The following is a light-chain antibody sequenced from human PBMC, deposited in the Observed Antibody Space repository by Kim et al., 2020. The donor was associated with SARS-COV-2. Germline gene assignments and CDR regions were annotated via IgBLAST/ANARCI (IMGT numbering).Light chain of an antibody. J-gene: IGKJ2*01. Sequence: EIVLTQSPATLSLSPVERATLSCRASQSVSNYLAWYQQKPGQAPRLLIYDASKRATGIPARFSGSGSGSDFALTISGLEPEDFAVYYCQQRRNWYTFGQGTKLEI. CDR2: DAS. CDR3: QQRRNWYT. V-gene: IGKV3-11*01. CDR1: QSVSNY.